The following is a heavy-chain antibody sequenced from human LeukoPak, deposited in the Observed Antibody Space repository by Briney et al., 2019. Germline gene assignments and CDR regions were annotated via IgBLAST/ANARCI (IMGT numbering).Heavy chain of an antibody. V-gene: IGHV4-34*01. CDR1: GGSFSGYY. CDR2: INHSGST. Sequence: SETLSLTCTVYGGSFSGYYWSWIRQPPGKGLEWIGEINHSGSTNYNPSLKSRVTISVDTSKNQFSLKLSSVTAADTAVYYCARGRYYYGMDVWGQGTTVTVSS. J-gene: IGHJ6*02. CDR3: ARGRYYYGMDV.